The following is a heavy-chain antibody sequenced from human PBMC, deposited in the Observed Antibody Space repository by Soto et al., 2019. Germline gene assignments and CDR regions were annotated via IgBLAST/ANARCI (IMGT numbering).Heavy chain of an antibody. D-gene: IGHD3-10*01. Sequence: DEQVVESGGGLVQPGGSLRLSCTASGFTFSNYWIHWVRQASGQGLVWVSRIKGDGSITNYADSVRGRFSISRDNAKNTVYLQMDSLRAEDTAVYYCARGASGRYYRDVWGKGTTVTVS. J-gene: IGHJ6*03. CDR1: GFTFSNYW. CDR3: ARGASGRYYRDV. CDR2: IKGDGSIT. V-gene: IGHV3-74*01.